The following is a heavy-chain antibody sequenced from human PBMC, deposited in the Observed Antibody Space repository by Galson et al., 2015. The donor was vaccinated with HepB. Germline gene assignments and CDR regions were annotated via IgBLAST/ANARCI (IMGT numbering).Heavy chain of an antibody. Sequence: SVKVSCKASGYTFTSYAMNWVRQAPGQGLEWMGWINTNTGNPTYAQGFTGRFVFSLDTSVSTAYLQISSLKAEDTAVYYCARGVKMSYSGKYNWFDPWGQGTLV. CDR3: ARGVKMSYSGKYNWFDP. D-gene: IGHD6-13*01. CDR2: INTNTGNP. J-gene: IGHJ5*02. V-gene: IGHV7-4-1*02. CDR1: GYTFTSYA.